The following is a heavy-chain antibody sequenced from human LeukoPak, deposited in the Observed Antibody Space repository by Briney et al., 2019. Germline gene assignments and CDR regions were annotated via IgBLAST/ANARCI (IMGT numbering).Heavy chain of an antibody. CDR1: GFTFSTFA. V-gene: IGHV3-23*01. Sequence: GGSLRLSCAPSGFTFSTFAMIWVRQPPGKGLEWVSSIFTSGGEIHYADSVRGRFTISRDNSKSTLSLQMNSLRAEDTAIYYCATYRQVLLPFESWGQGTLVTVSS. CDR2: IFTSGGEI. D-gene: IGHD2-8*02. J-gene: IGHJ4*02. CDR3: ATYRQVLLPFES.